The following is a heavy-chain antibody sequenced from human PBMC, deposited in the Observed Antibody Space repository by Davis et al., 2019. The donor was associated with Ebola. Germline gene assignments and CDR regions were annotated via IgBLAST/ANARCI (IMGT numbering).Heavy chain of an antibody. J-gene: IGHJ4*02. Sequence: PSETLSLTCTVSGGSISSHYWSWIRQPPGKGLEWIGYIYYSGSTNYNPSLKSRLTISIDTSKNQFFLILNSVTAADTAMYYCARYYYASGAYYFDYWGQGTLVTVSS. CDR1: GGSISSHY. V-gene: IGHV4-59*11. CDR2: IYYSGST. CDR3: ARYYYASGAYYFDY. D-gene: IGHD3-10*01.